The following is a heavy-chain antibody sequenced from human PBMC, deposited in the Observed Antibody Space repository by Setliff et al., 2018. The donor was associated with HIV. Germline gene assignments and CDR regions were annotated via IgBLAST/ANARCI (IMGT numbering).Heavy chain of an antibody. J-gene: IGHJ3*02. CDR2: IIPILGIA. CDR3: ASAGAWQRNALDI. V-gene: IGHV1-69*10. Sequence: GASVTVSCKASGGTFSSYAISWVRQAPGQGLEWMGGIIPILGIANYAQKFQGRVTMTEDTSTDTAYMELSSLRSEDTAVYYCASAGAWQRNALDIWGQGTMVTVSS. D-gene: IGHD5-12*01. CDR1: GGTFSSYA.